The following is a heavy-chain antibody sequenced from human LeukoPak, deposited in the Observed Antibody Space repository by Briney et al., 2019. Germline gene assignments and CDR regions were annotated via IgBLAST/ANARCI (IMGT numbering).Heavy chain of an antibody. CDR1: GVSISSGGYY. CDR3: ARESIGTSGGIVVVPAATLSN. Sequence: PSETLSLTCTVSGVSISSGGYYWSWIRQPPGKGLEWIGYIYHSGSTYYNPSLKSRVTISVDRSKNQFSLKLSSVTAADTAVYYCARESIGTSGGIVVVPAATLSNWGQGTLVTVSS. V-gene: IGHV4-30-2*01. D-gene: IGHD2-2*01. J-gene: IGHJ4*02. CDR2: IYHSGST.